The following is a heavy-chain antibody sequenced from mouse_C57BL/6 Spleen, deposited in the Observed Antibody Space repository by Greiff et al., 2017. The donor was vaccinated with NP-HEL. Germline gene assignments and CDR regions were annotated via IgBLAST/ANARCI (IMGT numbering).Heavy chain of an antibody. J-gene: IGHJ2*01. Sequence: VQLKESGAELVRPGASVKLSCTASGFNIKDDYMHWVKQRPEQGLEWIGWIDPENGDTEYASKFQGKATITADTSSNTAYLQLSSLTSEDTAVYYCTTPITTAYFDYWGQGTTLTVSS. CDR1: GFNIKDDY. D-gene: IGHD1-1*01. CDR2: IDPENGDT. CDR3: TTPITTAYFDY. V-gene: IGHV14-4*01.